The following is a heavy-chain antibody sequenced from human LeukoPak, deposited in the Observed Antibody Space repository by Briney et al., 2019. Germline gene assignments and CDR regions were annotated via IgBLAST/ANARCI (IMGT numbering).Heavy chain of an antibody. Sequence: PSETLSLTCTVSGGSISSSSYYWGRIRQPPGKGLEWIGSIYYSGSTYYNPSLKSRVTISVDTSKNQFSLKLSSVTAADTAVYYCARHTLGDIVVVPAARPNYYYYMDVWGKGTTVTVSS. J-gene: IGHJ6*03. CDR2: IYYSGST. CDR3: ARHTLGDIVVVPAARPNYYYYMDV. CDR1: GGSISSSSYY. V-gene: IGHV4-39*01. D-gene: IGHD2-2*01.